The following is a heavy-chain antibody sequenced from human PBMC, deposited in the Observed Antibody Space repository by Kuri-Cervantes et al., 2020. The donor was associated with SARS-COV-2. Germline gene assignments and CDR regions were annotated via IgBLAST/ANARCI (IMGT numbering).Heavy chain of an antibody. Sequence: ASVKVSCKASGYTFSTYSIGWVRQAPGQGREWMVWFSPYNGQTKYSQKLQDRVSMTTDTSTSTAYMELMSLRSDDTAVFYCARLQSSGAYGYWGQGTLVTVSS. J-gene: IGHJ4*02. CDR2: FSPYNGQT. V-gene: IGHV1-18*01. D-gene: IGHD3-10*01. CDR1: GYTFSTYS. CDR3: ARLQSSGAYGY.